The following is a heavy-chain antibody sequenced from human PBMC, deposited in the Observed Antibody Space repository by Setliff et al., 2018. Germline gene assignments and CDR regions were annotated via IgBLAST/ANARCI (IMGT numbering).Heavy chain of an antibody. J-gene: IGHJ4*02. CDR3: AIIDDAIIAYFDY. V-gene: IGHV5-51*01. Sequence: PGESLKISCKGSGYTFTNYWIGWVRQMPGKGLEWMGLIYPGDSDTRYSPSFQGQVTISADRSISTAYLQWRSLKASDTAMYYCAIIDDAIIAYFDYWGQGTLVTVSS. CDR1: GYTFTNYW. CDR2: IYPGDSDT. D-gene: IGHD3-10*01.